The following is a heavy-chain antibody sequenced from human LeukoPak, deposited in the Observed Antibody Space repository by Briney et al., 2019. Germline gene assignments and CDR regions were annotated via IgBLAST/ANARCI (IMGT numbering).Heavy chain of an antibody. V-gene: IGHV4-59*05. J-gene: IGHJ5*02. CDR2: IYYSGST. Sequence: SETLSLTCTVSGGSISSYYWSWIRQPPGKGLEWIGSIYYSGSTYYNPSLKSRVTISVDTSKNQFSLKLSSVTAADTAVYYCARGYSSSWYAGWFDPWGQGTLVTVSS. CDR3: ARGYSSSWYAGWFDP. D-gene: IGHD6-13*01. CDR1: GGSISSYY.